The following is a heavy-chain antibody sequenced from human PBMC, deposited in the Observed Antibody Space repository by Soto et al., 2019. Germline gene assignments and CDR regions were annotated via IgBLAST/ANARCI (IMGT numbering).Heavy chain of an antibody. CDR2: VYYNENT. J-gene: IGHJ5*02. CDR3: ARRERYYGSPGWFDP. D-gene: IGHD3-10*01. V-gene: IGHV4-39*01. Sequence: SETLSLTCSVSGGSISSFTYYWGWIRQPPGKGLEWIGTVYYNENTYYNPSLKSRVTITVDTAKNQFSLNLRSVTAADRAMDFCARRERYYGSPGWFDPWGPGTLVTVSS. CDR1: GGSISSFTYY.